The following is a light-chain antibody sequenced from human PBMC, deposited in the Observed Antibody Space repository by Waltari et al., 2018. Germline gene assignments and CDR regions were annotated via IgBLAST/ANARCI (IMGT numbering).Light chain of an antibody. Sequence: DIVMTQSPDSLAVSLGERATINCKSSQSVLYNSNNRNYLAWYQQKPRQPPKLLIYWASTRESGVPDRFDGSGSGTDFTLTITSLQAEDVAVYYCQQYYSRPLTFGGGTKVEIK. CDR1: QSVLYNSNNRNY. CDR2: WAS. J-gene: IGKJ4*01. V-gene: IGKV4-1*01. CDR3: QQYYSRPLT.